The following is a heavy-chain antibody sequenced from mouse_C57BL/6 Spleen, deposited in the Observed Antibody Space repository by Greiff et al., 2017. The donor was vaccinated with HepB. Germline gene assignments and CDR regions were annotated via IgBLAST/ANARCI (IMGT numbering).Heavy chain of an antibody. V-gene: IGHV2-6*01. CDR2: IWGVGST. J-gene: IGHJ4*01. Sequence: QVQLQQSGPGLVAPSQSLSITCTVSGFSLTSYGVDWVRQSPGKGLEWLGVIWGVGSTNYNSALKSRLSISKDNSKSQVFLKMNSLQTDDTAMYYCARSYGSSFYAMDYWGQGTSVTVSS. D-gene: IGHD1-1*01. CDR1: GFSLTSYG. CDR3: ARSYGSSFYAMDY.